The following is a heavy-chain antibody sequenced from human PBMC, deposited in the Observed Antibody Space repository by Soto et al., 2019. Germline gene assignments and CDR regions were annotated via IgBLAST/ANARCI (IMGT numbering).Heavy chain of an antibody. CDR2: INHSRST. Sequence: SETLSLTCGVHGGSFNGYYWTWIRQAPGKGLDWIGEINHSRSTNYNPSLKSRVTISLDTSKNQVSLELRSVTAADTAVYYCASPSKTFGVVIHDAFDIWGQGTMVTVS. D-gene: IGHD3-3*01. CDR3: ASPSKTFGVVIHDAFDI. V-gene: IGHV4-34*01. CDR1: GGSFNGYY. J-gene: IGHJ3*02.